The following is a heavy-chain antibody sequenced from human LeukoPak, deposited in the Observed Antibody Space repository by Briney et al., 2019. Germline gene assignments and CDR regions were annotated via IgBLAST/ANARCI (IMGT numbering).Heavy chain of an antibody. CDR2: INHSGST. D-gene: IGHD6-13*01. V-gene: IGHV4-34*01. J-gene: IGHJ4*02. Sequence: SETLSLTCAVYGGSFSGYYWSWIRQPPGKGLEWIGEINHSGSTNYNPSLKSRVTISVDTSKNQFSLKLSSVTAADTAVYYCARVQAAAAGTGLSCDYWGQGTPVTVSS. CDR1: GGSFSGYY. CDR3: ARVQAAAAGTGLSCDY.